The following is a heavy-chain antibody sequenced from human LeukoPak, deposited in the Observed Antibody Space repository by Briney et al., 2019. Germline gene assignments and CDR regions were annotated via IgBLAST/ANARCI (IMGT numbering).Heavy chain of an antibody. D-gene: IGHD3-10*01. Sequence: GGSLRLSCAASGFTFSHYGMHWVRQAPGKGLEWVSYISLSSSSIYYADSLKGRFTISRDNAKNSLYLQMNNLRADDTAVYYCAKSYASGSFYDSWGQGTLVTVSS. CDR3: AKSYASGSFYDS. CDR2: ISLSSSSI. J-gene: IGHJ4*02. CDR1: GFTFSHYG. V-gene: IGHV3-48*01.